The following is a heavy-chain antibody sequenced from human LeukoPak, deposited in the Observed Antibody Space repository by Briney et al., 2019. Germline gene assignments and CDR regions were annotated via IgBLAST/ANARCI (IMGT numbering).Heavy chain of an antibody. Sequence: TGGSLRLSCAASGFTLSSYSMNWVRQAPGKGLEWVSFISTSSSYIYSADSVKGRFIISRDNARKSLYLQMNSLRAEDTAVYYCARDLGGIAAAVLAYWGQGTLVTVSS. CDR2: ISTSSSYI. V-gene: IGHV3-21*01. J-gene: IGHJ4*02. CDR1: GFTLSSYS. CDR3: ARDLGGIAAAVLAY. D-gene: IGHD6-13*01.